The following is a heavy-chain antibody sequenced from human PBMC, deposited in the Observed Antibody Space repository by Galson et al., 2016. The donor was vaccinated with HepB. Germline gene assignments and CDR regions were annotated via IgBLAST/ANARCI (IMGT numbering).Heavy chain of an antibody. Sequence: QSGAEVKKPGESLRISCKGSEYSLTSYWISWVRQMPGKGLEWMGRIDPSDSYPNYSPSFHGHVTISADKSIATAYLRWSSLKASDTAMYYCARHRGSSRRGWGSSGSYGLEAFDVWGQGTMVTVSS. CDR1: EYSLTSYW. CDR3: ARHRGSSRRGWGSSGSYGLEAFDV. CDR2: IDPSDSYP. D-gene: IGHD1-26*01. V-gene: IGHV5-10-1*01. J-gene: IGHJ3*01.